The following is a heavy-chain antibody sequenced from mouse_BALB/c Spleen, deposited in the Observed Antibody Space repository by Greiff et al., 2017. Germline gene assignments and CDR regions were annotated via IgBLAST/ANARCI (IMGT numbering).Heavy chain of an antibody. V-gene: IGHV1-7*01. D-gene: IGHD2-4*01. CDR2: INPSTGYT. Sequence: VTLVESGAELVKPGASVKMSCKASGYTFTSYWMHWVKQRPGQGLEWIGYINPSTGYTEYNQKFKDKATLTANKSSSTAYMQLSSLTSEDSAVYYCARKGMSTSVFDYWGQGTTLTVSS. CDR3: ARKGMSTSVFDY. J-gene: IGHJ2*01. CDR1: GYTFTSYW.